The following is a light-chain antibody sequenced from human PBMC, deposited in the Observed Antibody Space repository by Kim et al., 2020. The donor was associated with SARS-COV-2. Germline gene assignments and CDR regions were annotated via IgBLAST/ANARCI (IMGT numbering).Light chain of an antibody. J-gene: IGKJ2*01. V-gene: IGKV2D-30*01. CDR1: QSLVYSNGNTY. CDR2: EVS. CDR3: KQGTHWPYT. Sequence: DVVLTQSPLSLPVTLGQPASISCKSSQSLVYSNGNTYLTWFQHRPGQSPRRLIYEVSTWDSGVPDRFSGSGSGTDFTLKISRVEAEDVGSYYCKQGTHWPYTFGQGTKLEI.